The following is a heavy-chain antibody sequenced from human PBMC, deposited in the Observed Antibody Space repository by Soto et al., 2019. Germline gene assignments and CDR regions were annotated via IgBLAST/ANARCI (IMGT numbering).Heavy chain of an antibody. CDR1: GFSFSTSGVG. V-gene: IGHV2-5*02. D-gene: IGHD3-10*01. Sequence: SGPTLVNPTQTLTLTCTFSGFSFSTSGVGVGWIRQPPGKALEWLALIYWDEDKRYRPSLRSRLTITKDTSKNQVVLTMTNVDPVDTATYYCVSGSFPNWFDPWGQGTLVTVS. CDR2: IYWDEDK. CDR3: VSGSFPNWFDP. J-gene: IGHJ5*02.